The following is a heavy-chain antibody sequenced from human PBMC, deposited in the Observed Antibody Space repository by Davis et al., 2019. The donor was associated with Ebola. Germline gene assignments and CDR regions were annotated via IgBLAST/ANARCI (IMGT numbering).Heavy chain of an antibody. Sequence: GGSLRLSCAASGFTVTTYEMNWVRQAPGKGLEWVSTISARGLSTYYADSVKGRFTISRDNDKNSLYLQMNSLIAGDTALYYCTRGKFFAGLSGMDVWGQGTTVTVSS. V-gene: IGHV3-23*01. J-gene: IGHJ6*02. CDR3: TRGKFFAGLSGMDV. CDR1: GFTVTTYE. CDR2: ISARGLST.